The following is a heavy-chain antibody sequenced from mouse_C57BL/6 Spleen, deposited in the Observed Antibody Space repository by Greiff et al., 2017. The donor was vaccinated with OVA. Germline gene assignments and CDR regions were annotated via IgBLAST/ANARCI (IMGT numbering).Heavy chain of an antibody. CDR1: GFSLTSYG. CDR3: AKRGYSNYAMDY. CDR2: IWRGGST. J-gene: IGHJ4*01. Sequence: QVHVKQSGPGLVQPSQSLSITCTVSGFSLTSYGVHWVRPSPGKGLEWLGVIWRGGSTDYNAAFMSRLSITKDNPKSQVFLKMNSLQADDTAIYYSAKRGYSNYAMDYWGQGTSVTVSS. D-gene: IGHD2-5*01. V-gene: IGHV2-5*01.